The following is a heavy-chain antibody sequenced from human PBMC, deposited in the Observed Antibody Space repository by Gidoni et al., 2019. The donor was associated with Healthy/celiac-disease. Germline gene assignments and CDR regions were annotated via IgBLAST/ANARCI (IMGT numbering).Heavy chain of an antibody. CDR2: LYSGGST. V-gene: IGHV3-53*01. CDR1: GFTVSSTY. D-gene: IGHD3-3*01. J-gene: IGHJ6*02. CDR3: ARAPGYYDFWSGYYDYYGMDV. Sequence: VQLVESGGGLIQPGGSLRLSCAASGFTVSSTYMIWVRRAPGKGLEWVSVLYSGGSTYYSDSVKGRFTISRDNSKNTLYLQMNSLRAEDTAVYYCARAPGYYDFWSGYYDYYGMDVWGQGTTVTVSS.